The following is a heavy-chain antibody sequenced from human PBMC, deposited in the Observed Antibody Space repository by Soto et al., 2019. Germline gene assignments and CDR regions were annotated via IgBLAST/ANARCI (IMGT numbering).Heavy chain of an antibody. Sequence: PSETLSLTCTVSGGSMTPFYWSWFRQAPGKRLEWIGYIYYSGSTNYNPSLKSRVTISVDTSKNQFSLKLSSVTAADTAVYYCARHFSVDYFDYWGQGALVTVS. CDR3: ARHFSVDYFDY. CDR1: GGSMTPFY. V-gene: IGHV4-59*08. J-gene: IGHJ4*02. CDR2: IYYSGST.